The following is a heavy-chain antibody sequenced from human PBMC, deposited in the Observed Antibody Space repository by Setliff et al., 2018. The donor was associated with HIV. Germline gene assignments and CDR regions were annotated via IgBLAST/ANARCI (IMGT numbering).Heavy chain of an antibody. J-gene: IGHJ4*02. V-gene: IGHV1-69-2*01. CDR1: GYTFADHF. D-gene: IGHD3-10*01. Sequence: VASVKVSCKASGYTFADHFMYWVQQAPGKGLVYMGRVDPENGKTIYAEKFQGRLTITADTSTDTGYMELSSLTSHDTALYYCSTNKWPMIRGVTAFDHWGPGTLVTSPQ. CDR3: STNKWPMIRGVTAFDH. CDR2: VDPENGKT.